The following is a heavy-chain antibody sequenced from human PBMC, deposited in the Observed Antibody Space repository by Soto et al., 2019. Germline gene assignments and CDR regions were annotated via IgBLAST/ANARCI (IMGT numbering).Heavy chain of an antibody. CDR3: AKGTAVARQHFAN. CDR1: GFTFSDFG. V-gene: IGHV3-30*18. D-gene: IGHD6-19*01. CDR2: ISGDGSDK. J-gene: IGHJ4*02. Sequence: QVQVVESGGGVVQPERSLRLSCAISGFTFSDFGMHWVRQAPGKGLEWVAAISGDGSDKYYVGSVQGRFTISRDNTKNALYLQMNSLRSADTAVYYCAKGTAVARQHFANWGQGTLVTVSA.